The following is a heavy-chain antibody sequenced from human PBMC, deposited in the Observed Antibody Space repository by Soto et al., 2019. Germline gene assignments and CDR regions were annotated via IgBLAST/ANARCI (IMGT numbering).Heavy chain of an antibody. CDR3: ARGAWIAARPGWFDP. CDR1: GGTFSSYA. J-gene: IGHJ5*02. Sequence: SVKVSCKASGGTFSSYAISWVRQAPGQGLEWMGGIIPIFGTANYAQKFQGRVTVTADESTSTAYMELSSLRSEDTAVYYCARGAWIAARPGWFDPWGQGTLVTVSS. CDR2: IIPIFGTA. D-gene: IGHD6-6*01. V-gene: IGHV1-69*13.